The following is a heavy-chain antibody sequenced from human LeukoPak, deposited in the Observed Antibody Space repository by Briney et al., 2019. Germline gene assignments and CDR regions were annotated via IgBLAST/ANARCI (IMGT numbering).Heavy chain of an antibody. CDR2: ISGTADSA. D-gene: IGHD5-12*01. Sequence: PGGSLRLSCVGSGFTFTTYAMAWVRQAPGKGLEWVSSISGTADSASYADSVRGHFTISRDNSRNTLYLQINSLRAEDTAVFYCAKEGPGYGGYGDRSFDYWGQGTLVTVSS. CDR3: AKEGPGYGGYGDRSFDY. V-gene: IGHV3-23*01. J-gene: IGHJ4*02. CDR1: GFTFTTYA.